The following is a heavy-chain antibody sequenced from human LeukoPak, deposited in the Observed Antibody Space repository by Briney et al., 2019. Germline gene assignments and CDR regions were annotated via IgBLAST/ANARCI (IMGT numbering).Heavy chain of an antibody. J-gene: IGHJ4*02. D-gene: IGHD1-26*01. V-gene: IGHV3-11*06. CDR3: ATGSIVGATTFDY. CDR2: ISSSSSYR. Sequence: GGSLRLSCAASGFTFSDYYMSWIRQAPGKGLEWVSYISSSSSYRNYADSVKGRFTISRDNAKNSLYLQMNSLRAEDTAVCYCATGSIVGATTFDYWGQGTLVTVSS. CDR1: GFTFSDYY.